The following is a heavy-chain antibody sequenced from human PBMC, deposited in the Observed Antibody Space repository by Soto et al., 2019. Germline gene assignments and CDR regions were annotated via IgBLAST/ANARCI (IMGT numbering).Heavy chain of an antibody. D-gene: IGHD2-15*01. CDR2: INHSGIT. J-gene: IGHJ4*02. CDR1: GGSLSGYF. Sequence: SETLSLTCAVYGGSLSGYFWSWIRQPPGKGLEWIGEINHSGITSYSPSLGSRVTTSVDTPKNRLSLWLRSVTVADTAIYYCARRFCSDSYCSYFDYWGRGTLVAVSS. V-gene: IGHV4-34*10. CDR3: ARRFCSDSYCSYFDY.